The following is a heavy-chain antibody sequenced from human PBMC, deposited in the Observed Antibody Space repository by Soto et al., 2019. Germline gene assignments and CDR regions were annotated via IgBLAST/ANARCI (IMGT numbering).Heavy chain of an antibody. V-gene: IGHV4-4*07. CDR3: ARDGRTTGEA. D-gene: IGHD2-8*02. Sequence: SETVSRTCIVSWVSVRSYTWSWVRQPSDKGLEWIGRVFSSVSATYNPSLKSRVSISMDTTENRISLKLYSVTAADAGVYFCARDGRTTGEAWGQGTMVTVSS. J-gene: IGHJ4*02. CDR1: WVSVRSYT. CDR2: VFSSVSA.